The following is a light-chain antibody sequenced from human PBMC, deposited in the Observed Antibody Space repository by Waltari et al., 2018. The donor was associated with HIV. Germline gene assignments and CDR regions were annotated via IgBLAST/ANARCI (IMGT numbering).Light chain of an antibody. Sequence: QSVLTQPPSASGTPGLRVTISWSGRKSNIGSNSVNWYQQGPGTAPKLLIYSNNPRPSGAPARFSVSNSGNSASLAISGLRSEAEADYYCASWADSRNGEVIFGGGTKLTVL. CDR1: KSNIGSNS. V-gene: IGLV1-44*01. J-gene: IGLJ2*01. CDR3: ASWADSRNGEVI. CDR2: SNN.